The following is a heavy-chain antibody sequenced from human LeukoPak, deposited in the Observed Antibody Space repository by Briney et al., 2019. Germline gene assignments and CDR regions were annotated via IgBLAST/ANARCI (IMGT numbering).Heavy chain of an antibody. V-gene: IGHV3-30*02. CDR1: GFTFSSYG. CDR3: AKGYYGSGSYGWFDY. J-gene: IGHJ4*02. CDR2: IQYDGSNE. Sequence: GGSLRLSCAASGFTFSSYGMHWVRQAPGKGLEWVAYIQYDGSNEQYADSVKGRFSISRDSSKNILYLQMNSLRAEDTAVYYCAKGYYGSGSYGWFDYWGQGTLVTVSS. D-gene: IGHD3-10*01.